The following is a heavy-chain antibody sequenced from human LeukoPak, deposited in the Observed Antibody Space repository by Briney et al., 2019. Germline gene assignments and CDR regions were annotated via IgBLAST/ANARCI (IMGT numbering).Heavy chain of an antibody. CDR2: ISYDGSNK. D-gene: IGHD3-9*01. Sequence: GGSLRLSCAASGFTFSSYGMHWVRQAPGKGLEWVAVISYDGSNKYYADSVKGRFTISRDNSKNTLYLQMNSLRAEDTAVYYCAKDAGTATPYYDILTGHPTDYWGQGTLVTVSS. V-gene: IGHV3-30*18. J-gene: IGHJ4*02. CDR3: AKDAGTATPYYDILTGHPTDY. CDR1: GFTFSSYG.